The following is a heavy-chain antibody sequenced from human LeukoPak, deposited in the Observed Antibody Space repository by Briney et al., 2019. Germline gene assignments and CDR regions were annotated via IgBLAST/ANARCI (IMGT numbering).Heavy chain of an antibody. CDR1: GYRFTSYW. CDR3: ARRGVYATSPFDS. J-gene: IGHJ4*02. V-gene: IGHV5-51*01. D-gene: IGHD2-8*01. CDR2: IYPGDSDT. Sequence: GESLKISCKGVGYRFTSYWIGWVRQMPGKGLEWMGVIYPGDSDTRYSPPFEGQVTISADKSISTAYLLWSTLKASDTAMYYCARRGVYATSPFDSWGQGTLVTVSS.